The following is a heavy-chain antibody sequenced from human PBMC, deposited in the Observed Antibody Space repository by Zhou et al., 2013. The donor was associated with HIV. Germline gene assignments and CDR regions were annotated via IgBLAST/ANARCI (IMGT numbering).Heavy chain of an antibody. CDR3: ARESALGSGSYPNWFDP. CDR1: GYTFSSFE. J-gene: IGHJ5*02. Sequence: QVQLVQSGAEVEKPGASVKVSCKASGYTFSSFEIIWVRQAPGQGLEWMGWISGYNGNTKYAQKFQGRVTMTTDTSTSTAYMELRSLRSDDTAVYYCARESALGSGSYPNWFDPGAREPWSPSPQ. D-gene: IGHD3-10*02. CDR2: ISGYNGNT. V-gene: IGHV1-18*01.